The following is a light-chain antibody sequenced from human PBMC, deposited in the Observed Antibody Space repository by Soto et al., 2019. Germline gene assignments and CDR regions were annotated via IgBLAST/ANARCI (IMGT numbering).Light chain of an antibody. V-gene: IGKV3-20*01. Sequence: EIVLTQSPGTLSLSPGERATLSCRASQTIKNNQLAWFQQKPGQAPRLLIYAASSRAPGIRDRFSGRGSGTDFTLTVNRLEPEDVAVYYCHQYGSAPRTFGQGTKVDIK. CDR1: QTIKNNQ. CDR2: AAS. CDR3: HQYGSAPRT. J-gene: IGKJ1*01.